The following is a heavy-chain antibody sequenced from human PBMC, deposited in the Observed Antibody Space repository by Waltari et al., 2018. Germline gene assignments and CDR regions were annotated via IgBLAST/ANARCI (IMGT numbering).Heavy chain of an antibody. J-gene: IGHJ4*02. CDR3: ARASRGGGGFDY. V-gene: IGHV1-46*01. CDR2: INPSGGST. Sequence: QVQLVQSGAEVKKPGTSVKVSCKASGYTFTSYYMHWVRQAPGQGLEWMGIINPSGGSTSHAQKFQGRVTMTRDTSTSTVYMELSSLRSEATAVFYCARASRGGGGFDYWGQGTLVTVSS. D-gene: IGHD3-10*01. CDR1: GYTFTSYY.